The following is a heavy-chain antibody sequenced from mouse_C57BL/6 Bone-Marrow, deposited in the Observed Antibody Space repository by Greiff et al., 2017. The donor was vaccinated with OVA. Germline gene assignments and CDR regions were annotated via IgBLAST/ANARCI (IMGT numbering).Heavy chain of an antibody. CDR1: GFTFSDYY. CDR3: ARHAYYSNYVEYFYV. V-gene: IGHV5-12*01. J-gene: IGHJ1*03. D-gene: IGHD2-5*01. Sequence: DVKLLESGGGLVQPGGSLKLSCAASGFTFSDYYMYWVRQTPEKRLEWVAYISNGGGSTYYPDTVKGRFTISRDNAKNTLYLQMSRLKSEDTAMYYCARHAYYSNYVEYFYVWGTWTTVTVSS. CDR2: ISNGGGST.